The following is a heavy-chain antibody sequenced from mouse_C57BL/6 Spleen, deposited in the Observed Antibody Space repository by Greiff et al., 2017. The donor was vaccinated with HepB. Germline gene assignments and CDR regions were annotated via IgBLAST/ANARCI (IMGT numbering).Heavy chain of an antibody. CDR2: IFPGSGST. CDR3: TRRTIYDGYYVDY. D-gene: IGHD2-3*01. CDR1: GYTFTDYY. V-gene: IGHV1-75*01. Sequence: QVQLQQSGPELVKPGASVKISCKASGYTFTDYYINWVKQRPGQGLEWIGRIFPGSGSTYYNEKFKGKATLTVDKSSSTAYLQLSSLTSEDTAVYYCTRRTIYDGYYVDYWGQGTTLTVSS. J-gene: IGHJ2*01.